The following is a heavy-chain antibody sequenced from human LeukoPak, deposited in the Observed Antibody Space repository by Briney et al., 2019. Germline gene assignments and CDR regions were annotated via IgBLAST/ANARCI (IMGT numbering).Heavy chain of an antibody. CDR3: ARDTGGASGGFDP. J-gene: IGHJ5*02. V-gene: IGHV3-74*01. CDR1: GFTFSRYW. CDR2: INTDGSST. D-gene: IGHD5-12*01. Sequence: GGSLRLSCAASGFTFSRYWMHWVRQAPGKGLVWVSRINTDGSSTNYADSVKGRFTISRDNAKNTLYLQMNSLRAEDTAVYYCARDTGGASGGFDPWGQGNLV.